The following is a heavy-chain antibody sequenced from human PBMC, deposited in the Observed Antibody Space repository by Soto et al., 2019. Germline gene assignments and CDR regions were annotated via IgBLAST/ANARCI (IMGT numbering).Heavy chain of an antibody. Sequence: EVQLLDSGGGLVQPGGSLRLSCAASGFSFSDYAMNWVRQAPGKGLEWVSEISATGGSTFYADFVKGRFTISRDNSKNTLYLHLTSLRDEDTARYYCAKASSAWYDSKSYYFHDWGPGTLVTVSS. D-gene: IGHD6-19*01. J-gene: IGHJ4*02. CDR2: ISATGGST. CDR3: AKASSAWYDSKSYYFHD. V-gene: IGHV3-23*01. CDR1: GFSFSDYA.